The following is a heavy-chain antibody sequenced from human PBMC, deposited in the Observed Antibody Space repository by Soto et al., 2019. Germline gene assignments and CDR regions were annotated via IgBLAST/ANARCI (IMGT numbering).Heavy chain of an antibody. CDR3: ARDVEESVVVAANHFDY. CDR2: ISSSSSYI. Sequence: GGSLRLSCAASGFTFSSYSMNWVRQAPGKGLEWVSSISSSSSYIYYADSVKGRFTISRDNAKNSLYLQMNSLRAEDTAVYYCARDVEESVVVAANHFDYWGQGTLVTVSS. V-gene: IGHV3-21*01. CDR1: GFTFSSYS. D-gene: IGHD2-15*01. J-gene: IGHJ4*02.